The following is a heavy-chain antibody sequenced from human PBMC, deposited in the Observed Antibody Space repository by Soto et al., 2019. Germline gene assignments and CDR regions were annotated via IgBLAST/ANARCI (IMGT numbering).Heavy chain of an antibody. Sequence: SETLSLTCTVSGGSISSGDYYWSWIRQHPGKGLEWIGYIYYSGSTYYNPSLKSRVTISVDTSKNQFSLKLSSVTAADTAVYYCARENDSSGYSNWFDPWGQGTLVTVSS. CDR2: IYYSGST. J-gene: IGHJ5*02. CDR1: GGSISSGDYY. V-gene: IGHV4-31*03. CDR3: ARENDSSGYSNWFDP. D-gene: IGHD3-22*01.